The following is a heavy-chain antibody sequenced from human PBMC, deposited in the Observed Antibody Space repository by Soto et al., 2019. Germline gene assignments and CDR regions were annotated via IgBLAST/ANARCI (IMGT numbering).Heavy chain of an antibody. D-gene: IGHD3-10*01. CDR3: GSGSPSYYYGMDV. CDR2: IYPGDSDT. V-gene: IGHV5-51*01. Sequence: GESLKISCKGSGYSFTSYWIGWVRQMPGKGLEWMGIIYPGDSDTRYSPSFQGQVTISADKSISTAYLQWSSLKASDTAMYYYGSGSPSYYYGMDVWGQGTTVTVSS. J-gene: IGHJ6*02. CDR1: GYSFTSYW.